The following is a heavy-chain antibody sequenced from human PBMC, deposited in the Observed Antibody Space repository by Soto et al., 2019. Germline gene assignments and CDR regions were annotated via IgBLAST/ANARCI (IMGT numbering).Heavy chain of an antibody. CDR1: GYTFTGYY. D-gene: IGHD3-16*02. Sequence: QVQLVQSGAEVKKPGASVKVSCKASGYTFTGYYMHWVRQAPGQGLEWMGWINPNSGGTNYAQKFQGWVTMTRDTSISTAYMELSRLGSDDTAVYYCAREGGMITFGGVIAGKTFDYWGQGTLVTVSS. CDR2: INPNSGGT. CDR3: AREGGMITFGGVIAGKTFDY. J-gene: IGHJ4*02. V-gene: IGHV1-2*04.